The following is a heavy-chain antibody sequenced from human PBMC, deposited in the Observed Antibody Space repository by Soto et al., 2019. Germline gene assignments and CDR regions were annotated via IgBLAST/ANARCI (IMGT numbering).Heavy chain of an antibody. D-gene: IGHD6-13*01. CDR3: AKVRYSSSWYLSPAMDV. CDR1: GFTFSSYG. Sequence: QVQLVESGGGVVQPGRSLRLSCAASGFTFSSYGMHWVRQAPGKGLERVAVISYDGSNKYYADSVKGRFTISRDNSKNTLYLQMNGLRAEDTAVYYCAKVRYSSSWYLSPAMDVWGQGTTVTVSS. CDR2: ISYDGSNK. V-gene: IGHV3-30*18. J-gene: IGHJ6*02.